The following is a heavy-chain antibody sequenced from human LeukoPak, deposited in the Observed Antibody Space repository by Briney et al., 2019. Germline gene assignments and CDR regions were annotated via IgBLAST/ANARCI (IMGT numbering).Heavy chain of an antibody. Sequence: SETLSLTCAVYGGSFSGYYWSWIRQPPGKGLEWIGEINHSGSTNYNPSLKTRVTISVDTSKNQFSLKLSSVTAADTAVYYCARGSTTGYYRRSPFDYWGQGTLVTVSS. J-gene: IGHJ4*02. CDR2: INHSGST. D-gene: IGHD1-26*01. CDR3: ARGSTTGYYRRSPFDY. CDR1: GGSFSGYY. V-gene: IGHV4-34*01.